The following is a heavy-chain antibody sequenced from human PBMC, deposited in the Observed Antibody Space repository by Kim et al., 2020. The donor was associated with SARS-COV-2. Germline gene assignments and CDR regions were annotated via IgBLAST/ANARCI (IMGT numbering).Heavy chain of an antibody. CDR1: GFTFSSYA. CDR3: AKDLESGYSYGYFDY. D-gene: IGHD5-18*01. V-gene: IGHV3-23*01. CDR2: ISGSGGST. Sequence: GGSLRLSCAASGFTFSSYAMSWVRQAPEKGLEWVSAISGSGGSTYYADSGKGRFTISRDNSKNTLYLQMNSLRAEDTAVYYCAKDLESGYSYGYFDYWGQGTLVTVSS. J-gene: IGHJ4*02.